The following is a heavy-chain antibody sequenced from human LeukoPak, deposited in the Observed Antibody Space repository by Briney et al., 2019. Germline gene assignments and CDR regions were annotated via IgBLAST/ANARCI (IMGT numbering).Heavy chain of an antibody. D-gene: IGHD4-11*01. Sequence: GASVKVSCTASGYTFNRYGFSWVRQAPGQGLECLGWISAYSGNTKYAQNFQDRVTMTTDASTSTAYMELRSLTSDDTAVYFCARTHDYDNFPDYWAREPRSPSPQ. J-gene: IGHJ4*02. CDR2: ISAYSGNT. CDR3: ARTHDYDNFPDY. V-gene: IGHV1-18*01. CDR1: GYTFNRYG.